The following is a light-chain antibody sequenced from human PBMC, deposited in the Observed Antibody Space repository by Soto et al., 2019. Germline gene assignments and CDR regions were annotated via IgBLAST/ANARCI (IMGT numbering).Light chain of an antibody. V-gene: IGKV3-15*01. J-gene: IGKJ1*01. CDR2: DAS. CDR1: QSISSN. CDR3: QQYSNWPET. Sequence: EIVMTQSPASLSVSPGDRASLSCRASQSISSNLAWYQQKPGQAPRLLIYDASTRATGIPARFSGGGSGTDFTLTISSLQSEDFAVYYCQQYSNWPETFGQGTKVAIK.